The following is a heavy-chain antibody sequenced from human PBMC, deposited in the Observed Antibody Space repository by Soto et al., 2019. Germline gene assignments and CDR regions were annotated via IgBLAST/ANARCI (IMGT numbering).Heavy chain of an antibody. CDR2: IYYSGST. Sequence: PSETLSLTCTVSGGSISSSSYYWGWIRQPPGKGLEWIGSIYYSGSTYYNPSLKSRVTISVDTSKNQFSLKLSSVTAADTAVYYCARDAAAAGMLGGMDVWGQGTTATVSS. CDR1: GGSISSSSYY. J-gene: IGHJ6*02. CDR3: ARDAAAAGMLGGMDV. D-gene: IGHD6-13*01. V-gene: IGHV4-39*02.